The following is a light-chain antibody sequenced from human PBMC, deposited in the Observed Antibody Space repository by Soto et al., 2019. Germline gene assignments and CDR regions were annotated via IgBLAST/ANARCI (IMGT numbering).Light chain of an antibody. V-gene: IGKV1-39*01. J-gene: IGKJ1*01. Sequence: DIQMPQSPSSLAESAGDRVTITCRASQGISTYLNWYQQKPGKAPKLLSYAASSLQSGVPSRFSGSGSETDCTLTISSLQPDDFATYSCQQSYSTTWTFGQGTKVEIQ. CDR2: AAS. CDR3: QQSYSTTWT. CDR1: QGISTY.